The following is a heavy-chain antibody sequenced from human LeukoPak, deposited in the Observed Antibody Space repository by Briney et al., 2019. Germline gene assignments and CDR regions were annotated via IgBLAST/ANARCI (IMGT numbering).Heavy chain of an antibody. CDR1: GGSISSYY. D-gene: IGHD4-17*01. V-gene: IGHV4-4*07. CDR2: IYTSGST. CDR3: AREGALHYGRPSDAFDI. J-gene: IGHJ3*02. Sequence: PSETLSLTCTVSGGSISSYYWSWIRQPAGKGLEWIGRIYTSGSTNYNPSLKSRVTMSVDTSKNQFSLKLSSVTAADTAVYYCAREGALHYGRPSDAFDIWGQGTMVTVSS.